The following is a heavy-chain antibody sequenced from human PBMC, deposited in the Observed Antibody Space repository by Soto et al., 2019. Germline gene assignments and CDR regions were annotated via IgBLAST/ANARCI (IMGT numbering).Heavy chain of an antibody. D-gene: IGHD3-3*01. CDR1: GFSLSNTGEG. CDR3: GHRFYDLSGHFLFDH. J-gene: IGHJ4*02. CDR2: IYWDDDT. V-gene: IGHV2-5*02. Sequence: QIILKESGPTLAKPTQTLTVTCAFSGFSLSNTGEGVGWIRQPPGKALEWLALIYWDDDTRQSPSLKSRLTITGDTSKSQVVLTLTHSDAVDPATYYCGHRFYDLSGHFLFDHWGQGTPVTFSS.